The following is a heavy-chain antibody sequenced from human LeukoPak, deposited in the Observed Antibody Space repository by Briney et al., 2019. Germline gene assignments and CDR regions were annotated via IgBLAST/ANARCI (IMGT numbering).Heavy chain of an antibody. Sequence: SETLSLTCTVSGGSISSYYWSWIRQPPGKGLEWIGYIYYSGSTNYNPSLKSRVTISVDTSKNQFSLKLSSVTAADTAVYYCARENGPYGGQNYFDYWGQGTLVTVSS. CDR2: IYYSGST. CDR3: ARENGPYGGQNYFDY. CDR1: GGSISSYY. V-gene: IGHV4-59*01. J-gene: IGHJ4*02. D-gene: IGHD4-23*01.